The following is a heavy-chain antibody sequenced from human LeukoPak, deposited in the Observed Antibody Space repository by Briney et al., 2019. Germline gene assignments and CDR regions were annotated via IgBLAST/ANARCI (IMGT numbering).Heavy chain of an antibody. CDR2: IYTSGST. CDR1: DVSISSGSYY. Sequence: SETLSLTXTVSDVSISSGSYYWSWIRQPAGKGLEWIGRIYTSGSTNYNPSLKSRVTISVDTSKNQFSLKLSSVTAADTAVYYCALEGDYWGQGTLVTVSS. V-gene: IGHV4-61*02. J-gene: IGHJ4*02. CDR3: ALEGDY.